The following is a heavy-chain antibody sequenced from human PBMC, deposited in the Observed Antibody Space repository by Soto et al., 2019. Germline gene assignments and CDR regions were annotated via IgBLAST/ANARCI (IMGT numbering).Heavy chain of an antibody. CDR1: GASIPYGGYS. D-gene: IGHD5-12*01. J-gene: IGHJ4*02. CDR2: ISHLENT. Sequence: QLQLHQSGSGLVKASQTLSLTCTFSGASIPYGGYSWSWIRQPAGKGLEWIGYISHLENTFYSPSFQSRLTLSIDRSKNQFSLKLASMTAADTAVYYCARGGGYDPFDYWGQGTLVTVAS. CDR3: ARGGGYDPFDY. V-gene: IGHV4-30-2*01.